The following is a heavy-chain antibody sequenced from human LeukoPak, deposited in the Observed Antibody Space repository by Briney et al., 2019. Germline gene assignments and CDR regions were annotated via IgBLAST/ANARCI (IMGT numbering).Heavy chain of an antibody. CDR2: ISYDGSNK. CDR1: GFTFSSYA. CDR3: ARATNSGGNYYYYGMDV. V-gene: IGHV3-30-3*01. D-gene: IGHD1-14*01. J-gene: IGHJ6*02. Sequence: GRSLRLSCAASGFTFSSYAMHWVRQAPGKGLEWVAVISYDGSNKYYADSVKGRFTISRDNAKNSLYLQMNSLRAEDTAVYYCARATNSGGNYYYYGMDVWGQGTTVTVSS.